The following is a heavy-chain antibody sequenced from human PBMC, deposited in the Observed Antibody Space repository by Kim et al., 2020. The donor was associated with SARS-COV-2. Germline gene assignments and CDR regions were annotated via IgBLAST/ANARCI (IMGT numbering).Heavy chain of an antibody. CDR1: GFTVSSNY. D-gene: IGHD4-17*01. CDR2: IYSGGST. J-gene: IGHJ5*02. CDR3: ARAGDYGGNGWFDP. V-gene: IGHV3-66*01. Sequence: GGSLRLSCAASGFTVSSNYMSWVRQAPGKGLEWVSVIYSGGSTYYADSVKGRFTISRDNSKNTLYLQMNSLRAEDTAVYYCARAGDYGGNGWFDPWGQGTLVTVSS.